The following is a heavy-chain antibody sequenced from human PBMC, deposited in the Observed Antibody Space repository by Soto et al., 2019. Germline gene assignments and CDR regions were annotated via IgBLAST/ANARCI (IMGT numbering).Heavy chain of an antibody. CDR2: ISAYNGNT. CDR1: GYTFASYA. V-gene: IGHV1-18*01. J-gene: IGHJ4*02. CDR3: ARDPPPPDY. Sequence: ASVKVSCKASGYTFASYAISWMRQAPGQGLEWMGWISAYNGNTNYAQKLQGRVTMTTDTSTSTAYMELRSLRSDDTAVYYCARDPPPPDYWGQGTLDPVSS.